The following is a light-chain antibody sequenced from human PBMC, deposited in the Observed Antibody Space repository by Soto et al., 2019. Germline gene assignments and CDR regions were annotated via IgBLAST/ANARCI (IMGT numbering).Light chain of an antibody. CDR2: DAS. CDR1: PGVGGY. V-gene: IGKV3-11*01. Sequence: IVLKPSPTTLAFSSGEKATLSFRASPGVGGYLDRYQQKPGQAPRLLIYDASNWASGIPARFSGSGSGTDFTLTISSLEPEDLAVYYCHQRSNWPPLTFGGGTKVEIK. J-gene: IGKJ4*01. CDR3: HQRSNWPPLT.